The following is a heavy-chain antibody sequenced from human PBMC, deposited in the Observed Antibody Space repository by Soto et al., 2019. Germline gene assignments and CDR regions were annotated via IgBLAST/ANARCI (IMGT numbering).Heavy chain of an antibody. D-gene: IGHD2-15*01. V-gene: IGHV3-23*01. Sequence: GRSHRLRYAASGLNFSNYGRSWVRQAPGKGLEWVSAISGSGGSTYYADSVKGRFTISRDNSKNTLYLQMNSLRAEDTAVYYCAKDVLGGYCSGGSCYSDFDYWGQETRVTVSS. CDR2: ISGSGGST. CDR3: AKDVLGGYCSGGSCYSDFDY. J-gene: IGHJ4*02. CDR1: GLNFSNYG.